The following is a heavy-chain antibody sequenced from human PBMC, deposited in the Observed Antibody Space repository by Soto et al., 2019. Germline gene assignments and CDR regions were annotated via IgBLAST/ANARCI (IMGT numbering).Heavy chain of an antibody. D-gene: IGHD4-17*01. J-gene: IGHJ6*02. CDR2: IYYSGST. Sequence: QVQLQESGPGLVKPSQTLSLSCTVSGGSISSGGNYWSWIRQHPGKGLEWIGYIYYSGSTYYNPSLNSRVTISVDTSKNQFSLKLSSVTAADTAVYYWARDSTVTTTLLDVWGQGTTVIVSS. CDR3: ARDSTVTTTLLDV. V-gene: IGHV4-31*03. CDR1: GGSISSGGNY.